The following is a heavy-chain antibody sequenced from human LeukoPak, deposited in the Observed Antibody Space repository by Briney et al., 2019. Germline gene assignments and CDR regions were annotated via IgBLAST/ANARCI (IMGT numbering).Heavy chain of an antibody. J-gene: IGHJ4*02. CDR3: ARGRPMGADY. CDR2: ISSSSSYI. CDR1: GFTFSSYS. D-gene: IGHD3-10*01. V-gene: IGHV3-21*01. Sequence: PGGSLRLSCAASGFTFSSYSMNWVRQAPGRGLEWVSSISSSSSYIYYADSVKGRFTISRDNAKNSLYLQMNSLRAEDTAVYYCARGRPMGADYWGQGTLVTVSS.